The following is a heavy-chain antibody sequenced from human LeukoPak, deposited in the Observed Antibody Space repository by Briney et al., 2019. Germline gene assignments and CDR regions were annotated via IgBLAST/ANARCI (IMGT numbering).Heavy chain of an antibody. CDR1: GYTFASHY. CDR3: ARAPDTSGYFAQPNFDY. Sequence: ASEKVSCKASGYTFASHYLHWVRQAPGQGLEWMGIINPSGGVTSSAQKFQGRVTMTRDTSLSTVFMELSSLTSEDTAVYYCARAPDTSGYFAQPNFDYWGQGTLVTVSS. D-gene: IGHD3-22*01. V-gene: IGHV1-46*01. J-gene: IGHJ4*02. CDR2: INPSGGVT.